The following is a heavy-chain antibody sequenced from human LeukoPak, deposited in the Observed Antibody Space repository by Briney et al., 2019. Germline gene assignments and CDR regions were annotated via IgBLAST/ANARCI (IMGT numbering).Heavy chain of an antibody. CDR1: GFPFSDSA. Sequence: GGSLRLSCAASGFPFSDSAMYWVRQSSERGLEWVGRIESKGNNYATAYAASVRGRFTISRDDSKNTVYLQLNSLKIDDTAVYYCSSSHGPGSNFNSLDYWGQGTLVTVSS. CDR3: SSSHGPGSNFNSLDY. CDR2: IESKGNNYAT. D-gene: IGHD3-10*01. V-gene: IGHV3-73*01. J-gene: IGHJ4*02.